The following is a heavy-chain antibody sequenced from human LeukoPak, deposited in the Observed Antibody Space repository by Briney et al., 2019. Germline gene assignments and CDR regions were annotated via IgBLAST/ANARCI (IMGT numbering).Heavy chain of an antibody. V-gene: IGHV3-48*01. CDR3: ARSEYSSSTMDY. Sequence: PGGSLRLSCAASGFTFSYYSMNWVRQTPGKGLEWVSYISGSGTTIYYPDSVKGRFTISRDNAKNSLYLQINSLRAADTALYHCARSEYSSSTMDYWGQGTLVTVSS. CDR1: GFTFSYYS. J-gene: IGHJ4*02. CDR2: ISGSGTTI. D-gene: IGHD6-6*01.